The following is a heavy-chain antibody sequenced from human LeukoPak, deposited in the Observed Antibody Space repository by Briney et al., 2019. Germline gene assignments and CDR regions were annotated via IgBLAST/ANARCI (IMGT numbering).Heavy chain of an antibody. CDR2: IYYSGST. Sequence: LSETLSLTCTVSGGSISSYYWSWIRQPPGKGLEWIGYIYYSGSTNYNPSLKSRVTISVDTSKNQFSLKLSSVTAADTAVYYCARGHGALPSDYWGQGTLVTVSS. CDR1: GGSISSYY. J-gene: IGHJ4*02. CDR3: ARGHGALPSDY. V-gene: IGHV4-59*01. D-gene: IGHD4-17*01.